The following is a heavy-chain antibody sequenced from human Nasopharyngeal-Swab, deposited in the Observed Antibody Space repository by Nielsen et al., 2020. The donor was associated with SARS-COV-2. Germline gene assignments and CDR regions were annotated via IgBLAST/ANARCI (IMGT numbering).Heavy chain of an antibody. D-gene: IGHD3-9*01. CDR3: ARAGVDSSTGSSGGCFDY. CDR2: IYYSGST. V-gene: IGHV4-39*01. CDR1: GGSVSSGRSY. Sequence: SETLSLTCTVSGGSVSSGRSYWGWIRQPPGKGLEWIGSIYYSGSTYYTPSLESRVTISVDTSKNQFSLNMRSVTAAEPAVYYCARAGVDSSTGSSGGCFDYWGQGTLVTVSS. J-gene: IGHJ4*02.